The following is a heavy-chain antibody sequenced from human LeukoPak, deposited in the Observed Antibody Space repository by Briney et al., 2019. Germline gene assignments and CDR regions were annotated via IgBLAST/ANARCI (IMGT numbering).Heavy chain of an antibody. D-gene: IGHD5-18*01. Sequence: GGSLRLSCAASGFGFNDAAMTWVRQAPGKGLEWVSSISSSSSYIYYADSVKGRFTISRDNAKNSLYLQMNSLRAEDTAVYYCARGYSYGYGDLDYWGQGTLVTVSS. J-gene: IGHJ4*02. CDR1: GFGFNDAA. CDR2: ISSSSSYI. CDR3: ARGYSYGYGDLDY. V-gene: IGHV3-21*01.